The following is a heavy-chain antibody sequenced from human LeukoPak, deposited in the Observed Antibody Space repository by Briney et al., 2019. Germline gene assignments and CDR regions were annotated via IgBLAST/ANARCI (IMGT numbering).Heavy chain of an antibody. Sequence: SETLSLTCTVSGGSISSGSYYWSWIRQPAGKGLEWIGGIYTSGSTNYNPSLKSRVTISVDTSKNQFSLKLSSVTAADTAVYYCARASHYYDSSGYYVDAFDIWGQGTMVTVSS. CDR1: GGSISSGSYY. CDR3: ARASHYYDSSGYYVDAFDI. CDR2: IYTSGST. D-gene: IGHD3-22*01. J-gene: IGHJ3*02. V-gene: IGHV4-61*02.